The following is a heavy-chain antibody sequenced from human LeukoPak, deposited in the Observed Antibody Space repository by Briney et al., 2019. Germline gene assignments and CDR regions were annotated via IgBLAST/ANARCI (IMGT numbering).Heavy chain of an antibody. CDR3: ARGDLGYCSSTSCPFDY. CDR1: GYTFTSYD. D-gene: IGHD2-2*01. Sequence: ASVKVSCKASGYTFTSYDINWVRQATGQGLEWMGWISAYNGNTNYAQKLQGRVTMTTDTSTSTAYMELRSLRSDDTAVYYCARGDLGYCSSTSCPFDYWGQGTLVTVSS. J-gene: IGHJ4*02. V-gene: IGHV1-18*01. CDR2: ISAYNGNT.